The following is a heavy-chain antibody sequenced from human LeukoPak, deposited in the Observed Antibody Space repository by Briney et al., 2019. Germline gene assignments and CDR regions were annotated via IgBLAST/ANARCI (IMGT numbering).Heavy chain of an antibody. J-gene: IGHJ4*02. V-gene: IGHV3-66*01. Sequence: HPGGSLRLSCAASGFTVSNNDMTWVRQAPGKGLQWVSGLYSGGSTTYADSVKGRFSISRDNLKNTLYLQMNSLRGEDTAVYYCARAFQYGSGTYPYSLWGQGTLVTVSS. CDR3: ARAFQYGSGTYPYSL. D-gene: IGHD3-10*01. CDR1: GFTVSNND. CDR2: LYSGGST.